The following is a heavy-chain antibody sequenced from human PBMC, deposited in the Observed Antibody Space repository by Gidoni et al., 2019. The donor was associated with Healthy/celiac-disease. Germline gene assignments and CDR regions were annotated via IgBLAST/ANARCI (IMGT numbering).Heavy chain of an antibody. CDR2: LFSNDET. J-gene: IGHJ3*02. CDR3: ARIRGITHDAFDI. D-gene: IGHD3-16*01. CDR1: GFSLSNARMG. Sequence: QVPLKESGPVLVKPTETLPLPCTVAGFSLSNARMGVSWIRQPPGKALEWLAPLFSNDETSYSTSLKSRLTISKDTSKSQVVLTMTNMDPVDTATYYCARIRGITHDAFDIWGQGTMVTVSS. V-gene: IGHV2-26*01.